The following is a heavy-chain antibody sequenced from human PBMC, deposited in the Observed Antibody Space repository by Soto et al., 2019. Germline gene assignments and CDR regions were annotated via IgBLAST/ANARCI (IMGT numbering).Heavy chain of an antibody. CDR2: MSYDGSNK. CDR1: GFTFSDYG. CDR3: ARADYDRSGYPCDY. J-gene: IGHJ4*02. D-gene: IGHD3-22*01. V-gene: IGHV3-30-3*01. Sequence: QVQLVESGGSVVQPGRSLRLSCAASGFTFSDYGMHWVRQAPGKGLVWVAVMSYDGSNKYYADFVKGRFTISRDNSKNTLYLQMNSLRADDTAVYYCARADYDRSGYPCDYWGQGTLVTVSS.